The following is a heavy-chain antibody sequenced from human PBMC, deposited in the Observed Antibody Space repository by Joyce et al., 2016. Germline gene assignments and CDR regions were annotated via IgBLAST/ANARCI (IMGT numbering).Heavy chain of an antibody. CDR1: GYTFTNHH. D-gene: IGHD6-19*01. CDR2: INPRGDCT. CDR3: ARDLSGGWSLDY. V-gene: IGHV1-46*01. Sequence: QVQLVQSGAEVKEPGASVKVSCKASGYTFTNHHMHWVRQVPGQGLEWMGIINPRGDCTRNAQKFQGRVTMTRDTSTSIDYMELSSLRSEDTAVYYCARDLSGGWSLDYWGQGTLVTVSS. J-gene: IGHJ4*02.